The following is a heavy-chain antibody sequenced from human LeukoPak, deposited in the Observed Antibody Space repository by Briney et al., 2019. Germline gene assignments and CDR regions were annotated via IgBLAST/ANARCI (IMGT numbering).Heavy chain of an antibody. V-gene: IGHV3-7*01. J-gene: IGHJ4*02. CDR2: IKLNGGGK. CDR3: ARDADGHFDS. CDR1: VFTFSRYW. D-gene: IGHD5-24*01. Sequence: GGSLRLSCAASVFTFSRYWMNWVRQPPGTGLEGLAHIKLNGGGKDYAGSEKGRFTISRDDAKNSVYLEINSRRAEDTAVYYCARDADGHFDSWGQGTLVTVSS.